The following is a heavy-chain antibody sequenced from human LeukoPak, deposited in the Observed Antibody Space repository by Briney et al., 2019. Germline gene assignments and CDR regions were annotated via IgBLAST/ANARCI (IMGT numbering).Heavy chain of an antibody. D-gene: IGHD3-3*01. CDR3: ARHYYDFWSGYYAG. J-gene: IGHJ4*02. V-gene: IGHV4-39*01. CDR1: GGSINSSSYY. Sequence: SETLSLTCTVSGGSINSSSYYWGWIRQPPGKGLEWIGSIYYSGSTYYNPSLKSRVTISVDTSKNQFSLKLSSVTAADTSVYYCARHYYDFWSGYYAGWGQGTLVTVSS. CDR2: IYYSGST.